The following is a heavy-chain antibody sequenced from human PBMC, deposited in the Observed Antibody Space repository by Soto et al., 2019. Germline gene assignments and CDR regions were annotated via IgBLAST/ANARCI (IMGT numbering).Heavy chain of an antibody. D-gene: IGHD3-22*01. CDR3: AREGRRIVVVIGGWYFDL. CDR2: ISSSSSTI. J-gene: IGHJ2*01. CDR1: GFTFSSYS. V-gene: IGHV3-48*02. Sequence: EVQLVESGGGLVQPGGSLRLSCAASGFTFSSYSMNWVRQAPGKGLEWVSYISSSSSTIYYADSVKGRFTISRDNAKNSLYLQMNSLGDEDTAVYYCAREGRRIVVVIGGWYFDLWGRGTLVTVSS.